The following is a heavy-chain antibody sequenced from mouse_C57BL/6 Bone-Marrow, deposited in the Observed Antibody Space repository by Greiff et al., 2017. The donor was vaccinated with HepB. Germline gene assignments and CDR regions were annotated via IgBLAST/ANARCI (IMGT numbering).Heavy chain of an antibody. CDR1: GYTFTSYW. CDR3: ARFYYGSSSWFAY. Sequence: VQLQQPGAELVKPGASVKLSCKASGYTFTSYWMHWVKQRPGQGLEWIGMIHPNSGSTNYNEKFKSKATLTVDKSSSTAYMQLSSLTSEDSAVYYCARFYYGSSSWFAYGGQGTLVTVSA. V-gene: IGHV1-64*01. D-gene: IGHD1-1*01. J-gene: IGHJ3*01. CDR2: IHPNSGST.